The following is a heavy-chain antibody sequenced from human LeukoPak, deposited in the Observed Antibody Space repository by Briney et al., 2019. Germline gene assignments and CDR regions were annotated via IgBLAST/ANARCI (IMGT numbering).Heavy chain of an antibody. D-gene: IGHD3-16*01. CDR3: ARGGGLDV. V-gene: IGHV3-30*03. CDR2: ISYDGSNK. Sequence: GGSLRLSCAASGFTFSSYGMHWVRQAPGKGLEWVAVISYDGSNKYYADSVKGRFTISRDNSKNTLYLQMSNLRAEDTAVYFCARGGGLDVWGQGATVTVSS. CDR1: GFTFSSYG. J-gene: IGHJ6*02.